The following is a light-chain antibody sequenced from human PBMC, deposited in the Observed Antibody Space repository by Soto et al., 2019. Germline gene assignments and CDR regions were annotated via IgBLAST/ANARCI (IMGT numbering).Light chain of an antibody. Sequence: DIVMTQSPDSLAVSLGERVTITCKSSQSVLHCADNKNYLAWYQQKPGQPPYLLITWAATRESGVPDRFSGSGSGTDLNLTINSLQAEDGAVSYCQQFYFFPITFGQGTRLEIK. J-gene: IGKJ5*01. CDR3: QQFYFFPIT. V-gene: IGKV4-1*01. CDR1: QSVLHCADNKNY. CDR2: WAA.